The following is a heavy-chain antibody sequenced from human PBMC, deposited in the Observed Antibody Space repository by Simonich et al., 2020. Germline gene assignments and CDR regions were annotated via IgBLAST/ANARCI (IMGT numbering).Heavy chain of an antibody. V-gene: IGHV5-51*01. CDR3: ARQLNDFDI. CDR1: GYSFTSYW. Sequence: EVQLVQSGAEVKKPGESLKISWKGSGYSFTSYWIGWVRQMHGKGLEWRGSIYPGDSDTRYGPSFHGKVTIPADKSIRTAYLQWSSLKASDTAMYYGARQLNDFDIWGQGTLVTVSS. CDR2: IYPGDSDT. J-gene: IGHJ3*02. D-gene: IGHD1-1*01.